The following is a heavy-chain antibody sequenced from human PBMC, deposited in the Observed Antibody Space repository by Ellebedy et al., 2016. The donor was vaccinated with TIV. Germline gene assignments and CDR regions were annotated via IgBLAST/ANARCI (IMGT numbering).Heavy chain of an antibody. CDR3: VRTARIADY. CDR1: GFSFSDHY. Sequence: GGSLRLSCVVSGFSFSDHYMNWIRQTPGKGLEWLSYISGSSSDTNYADSVKGRFTISRDNAKNSLYLQMDNPRVEDTAVYYCVRTARIADYWGQGTLVTVSS. V-gene: IGHV3-11*06. J-gene: IGHJ4*02. D-gene: IGHD2-21*02. CDR2: ISGSSSDT.